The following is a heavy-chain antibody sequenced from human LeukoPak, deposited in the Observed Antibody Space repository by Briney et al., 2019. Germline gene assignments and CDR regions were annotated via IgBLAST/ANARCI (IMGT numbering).Heavy chain of an antibody. D-gene: IGHD3-22*01. J-gene: IGHJ3*02. CDR2: IKQDGSEK. CDR3: ARAYYYDSSGYYYDVGAFDI. V-gene: IGHV3-7*01. CDR1: GFTSSSYW. Sequence: GGSLRLSCAASGFTSSSYWMSWVRQAPGKGLEWVANIKQDGSEKYYVDSVKGRFTISRDNSKNTLYLQMNSLRAEDTAVYYCARAYYYDSSGYYYDVGAFDIWGQGTMVTVSS.